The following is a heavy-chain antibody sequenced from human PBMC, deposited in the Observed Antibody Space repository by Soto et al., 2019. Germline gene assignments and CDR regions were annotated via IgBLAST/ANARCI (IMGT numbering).Heavy chain of an antibody. J-gene: IGHJ4*02. Sequence: SETLSLTCAVSSFSISSGYYWGWVRQPPGKGLEWIGSIYHSGTTNYSPSLKSRVTISIDTSKNQFSLTLSSVTAADTAVYYCARFPEVPMTYGYMTGFDYWGQGTLVTVSS. CDR3: ARFPEVPMTYGYMTGFDY. V-gene: IGHV4-38-2*01. D-gene: IGHD5-18*01. CDR2: IYHSGTT. CDR1: SFSISSGYY.